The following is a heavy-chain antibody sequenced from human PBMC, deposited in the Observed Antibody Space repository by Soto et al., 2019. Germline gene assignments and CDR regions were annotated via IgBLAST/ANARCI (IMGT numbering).Heavy chain of an antibody. CDR3: ARGRYGDY. V-gene: IGHV1-18*01. Sequence: QVHLVQSGAEVKKPGASVKVSCKGSGYAFTTYGITWVRQAPGQGLEWMGWISAHNGNTNYAQKLQGRVTVTRDTSTSTAYIEMMRLRSGDTAVYYCARGRYGDYWGQGALVTVSS. CDR1: GYAFTTYG. D-gene: IGHD1-1*01. J-gene: IGHJ4*02. CDR2: ISAHNGNT.